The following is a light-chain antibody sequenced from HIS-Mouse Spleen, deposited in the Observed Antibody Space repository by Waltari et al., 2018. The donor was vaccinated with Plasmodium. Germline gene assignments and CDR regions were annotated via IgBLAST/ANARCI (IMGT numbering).Light chain of an antibody. Sequence: QSDLTQPASVSWSPGQSITIACTGTSSDVGRYNLVSWYQQHPGEAPKLMIYEGSKRPSGVSNRFSGSKSGNTASLTNSGIQAEDEADYYCCSYAGSSTYVFGTGTKVTVL. CDR3: CSYAGSSTYV. V-gene: IGLV2-23*01. CDR1: SSDVGRYNL. CDR2: EGS. J-gene: IGLJ1*01.